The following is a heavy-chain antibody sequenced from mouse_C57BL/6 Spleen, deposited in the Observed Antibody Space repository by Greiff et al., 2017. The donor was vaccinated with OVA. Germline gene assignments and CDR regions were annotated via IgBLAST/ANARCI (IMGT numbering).Heavy chain of an antibody. CDR3: ARDYDYDDAMDY. D-gene: IGHD2-4*01. Sequence: QVQLQQSGAELVRPGASVTLSCKASGYTFTDYEMHWVKQTPVHGLEWIGAIDPETGGTAYNQKFKGKATLTADKSSSTAYMQLSSLTSEDSAVYVCARDYDYDDAMDYWGQGTSVTVSS. V-gene: IGHV1-15*01. CDR1: GYTFTDYE. J-gene: IGHJ4*01. CDR2: IDPETGGT.